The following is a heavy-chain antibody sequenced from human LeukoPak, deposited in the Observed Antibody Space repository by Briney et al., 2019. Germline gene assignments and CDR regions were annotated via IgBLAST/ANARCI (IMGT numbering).Heavy chain of an antibody. CDR1: GYTFTSYD. V-gene: IGHV1-8*03. CDR3: ARTTIFGVVTTYDAFDI. CDR2: MNPNSGNT. D-gene: IGHD3-3*01. J-gene: IGHJ3*02. Sequence: ASVKVSCKASGYTFTSYDINWVRQATGQGLERMGWMNPNSGNTGYAQKFQGRVTITRNTSISTAYMELSSLRSEDTAVYYCARTTIFGVVTTYDAFDIWGQGTMVTVSS.